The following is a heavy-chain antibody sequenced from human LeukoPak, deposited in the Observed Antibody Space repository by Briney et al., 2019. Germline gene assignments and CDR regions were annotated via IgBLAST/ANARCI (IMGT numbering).Heavy chain of an antibody. J-gene: IGHJ4*02. Sequence: PGGSLRLSCAASGFTFSSYAMHWVRQAPGKGLEWVAVISYDGSNKYYADSVKGRFTISRDNSKNTLYLQMNSLRAEDTAVYYCARVQFLEWFPDYWGQGTLVTVSS. V-gene: IGHV3-30-3*01. CDR1: GFTFSSYA. CDR3: ARVQFLEWFPDY. CDR2: ISYDGSNK. D-gene: IGHD3-3*01.